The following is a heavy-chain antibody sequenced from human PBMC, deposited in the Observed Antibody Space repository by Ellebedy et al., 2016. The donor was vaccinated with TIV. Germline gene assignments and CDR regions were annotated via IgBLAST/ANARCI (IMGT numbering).Heavy chain of an antibody. J-gene: IGHJ4*02. V-gene: IGHV1-2*02. CDR1: GYTFTAYH. CDR3: ATLPYISTASAY. CDR2: IYPNSGGT. Sequence: ASVKVSCTTSGYTFTAYHIHWVRQAPGQGLEWMGWIYPNSGGTTYAQKCQGRVTMTSDTSTSTVYMELSSLRSDDTAVYYCATLPYISTASAYWGQGTLVTVSS. D-gene: IGHD6-19*01.